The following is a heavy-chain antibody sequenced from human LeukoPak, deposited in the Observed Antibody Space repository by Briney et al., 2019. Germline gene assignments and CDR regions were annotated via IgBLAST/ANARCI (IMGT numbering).Heavy chain of an antibody. Sequence: GRSLRLSCAAAGVTFSSYGMQWVRQAPAKRLEWVAFIRYDESNKYYADSVKGRFTISRDNSKNTLYLQMNSLRAEDTAVYYCAKGRRNFDYWGQGTLVTVSS. J-gene: IGHJ4*02. D-gene: IGHD6-6*01. CDR3: AKGRRNFDY. V-gene: IGHV3-30*02. CDR1: GVTFSSYG. CDR2: IRYDESNK.